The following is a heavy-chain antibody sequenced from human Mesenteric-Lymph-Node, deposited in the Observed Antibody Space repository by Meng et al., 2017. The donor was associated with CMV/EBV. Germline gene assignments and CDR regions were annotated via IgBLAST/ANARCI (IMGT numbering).Heavy chain of an antibody. V-gene: IGHV1-69*05. J-gene: IGHJ6*02. CDR2: IIPIYGTT. CDR1: GGTFSSYT. D-gene: IGHD3-10*01. Sequence: SVKVSCKASGGTFSSYTISWVRQAPGQGLEWMGKIIPIYGTTNYAQKFQGRVTITTDEFKITAYMELSSLSPDDSAVYYCTRDSSYMIRETDYYYGLDVWGQGTTVTVSS. CDR3: TRDSSYMIRETDYYYGLDV.